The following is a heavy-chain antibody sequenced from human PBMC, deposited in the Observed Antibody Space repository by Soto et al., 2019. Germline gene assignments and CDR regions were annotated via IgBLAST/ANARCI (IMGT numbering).Heavy chain of an antibody. Sequence: QVQLVESGGGVVQPGRSLRLSCAASGFTFSSYTMHWVRQAPGKGLEWVAIISDDGNNKYYADSVKGRFTISRDNSKKXVDLQMNSLRPEYTAVYYCATDWFSSSWPGWYFALWGRGTLVTVSS. J-gene: IGHJ2*01. CDR2: ISDDGNNK. CDR1: GFTFSSYT. D-gene: IGHD6-13*01. V-gene: IGHV3-30-3*01. CDR3: ATDWFSSSWPGWYFAL.